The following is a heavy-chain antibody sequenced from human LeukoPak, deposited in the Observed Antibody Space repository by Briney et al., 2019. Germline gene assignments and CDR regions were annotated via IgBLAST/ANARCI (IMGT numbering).Heavy chain of an antibody. J-gene: IGHJ4*02. D-gene: IGHD5-18*01. CDR1: GYTFTSYG. CDR3: ARATLRGYSYGFDY. Sequence: AASVKVSCKASGYTFTSYGISWVRQAPGQGLEWMGWISAYNGNTNYAQKLQGRVTMTTDTSTSTAYMELRSLRSDDTAVYYCARATLRGYSYGFDYWGQGTLVTVSS. V-gene: IGHV1-18*01. CDR2: ISAYNGNT.